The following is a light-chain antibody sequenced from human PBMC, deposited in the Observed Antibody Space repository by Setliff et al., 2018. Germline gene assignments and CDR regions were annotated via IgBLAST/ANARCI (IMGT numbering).Light chain of an antibody. CDR2: EVT. V-gene: IGLV2-14*03. CDR3: LSYTSKTTHAL. J-gene: IGLJ2*01. Sequence: QSALAQPAAVSGSPGQSIAISCAGTSSDVGGYNYVSWYQQHPGKAPKLMIYEVTKRPSGVSDRFSGSKSGNTAPLTIPGLQAEDEADYYCLSYTSKTTHALFAGGTKVTV. CDR1: SSDVGGYNY.